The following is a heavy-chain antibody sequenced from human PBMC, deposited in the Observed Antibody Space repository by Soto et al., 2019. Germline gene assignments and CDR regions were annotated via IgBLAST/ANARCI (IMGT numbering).Heavy chain of an antibody. V-gene: IGHV3-23*01. Sequence: VQLLESGGDLVQPGGSLRLSCAASGFTFTNFVMSWVRQAPGKGLEWVLAISGSGGSTFYADSVKGRFTISRDNSKNSLFLQMNCLRAEDTAVYYCARHQDSSTWYIYPIDYWGQGTLVTVSS. CDR2: ISGSGGST. CDR3: ARHQDSSTWYIYPIDY. J-gene: IGHJ4*02. CDR1: GFTFTNFV. D-gene: IGHD6-13*01.